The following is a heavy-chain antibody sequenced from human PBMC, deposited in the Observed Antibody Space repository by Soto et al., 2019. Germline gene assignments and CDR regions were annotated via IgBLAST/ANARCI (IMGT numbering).Heavy chain of an antibody. Sequence: GGSLRLSCAASGFICSSYDMSWVHQAPGKGLEWVSTILVDGRTFYVDSVKGRFTISRDSSKNTVYLQMNSLTAGDTALYYCAKATATGGGAFDICGQGTMVTVSS. V-gene: IGHV3-23*01. D-gene: IGHD2-8*02. CDR2: ILVDGRT. CDR1: GFICSSYD. CDR3: AKATATGGGAFDI. J-gene: IGHJ3*02.